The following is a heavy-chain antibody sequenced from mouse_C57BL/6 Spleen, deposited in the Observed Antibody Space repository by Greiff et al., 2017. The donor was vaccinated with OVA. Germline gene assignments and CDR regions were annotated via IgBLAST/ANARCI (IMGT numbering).Heavy chain of an antibody. V-gene: IGHV1-55*01. D-gene: IGHD2-13*01. CDR2: IYPGSGST. J-gene: IGHJ4*01. CDR3: ARRGLVTTCSIDY. CDR1: GYTFTSYW. Sequence: QVQLQQPGAELVKPGASVKMSCKASGYTFTSYWITWVKQRPGQGLEWIGVIYPGSGSTNYNEKFKSKATLTVDTSSGTAYMQLSSLTSDDSEVYYCARRGLVTTCSIDYWGQGTSVTVSS.